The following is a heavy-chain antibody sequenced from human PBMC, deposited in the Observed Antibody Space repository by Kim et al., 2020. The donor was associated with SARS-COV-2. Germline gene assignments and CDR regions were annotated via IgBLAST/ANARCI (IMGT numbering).Heavy chain of an antibody. V-gene: IGHV3-11*05. Sequence: ADSVEGRFTISRDDAKNSLFLHMSSLRAEDTAVYYCAGVALGSSSWYWFDPWGQGTLVTVSS. D-gene: IGHD6-13*01. J-gene: IGHJ5*02. CDR3: AGVALGSSSWYWFDP.